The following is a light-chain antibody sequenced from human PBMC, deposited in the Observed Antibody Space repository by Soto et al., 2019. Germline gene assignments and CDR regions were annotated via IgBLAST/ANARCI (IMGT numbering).Light chain of an antibody. Sequence: DIQMTQSPSTLSASVGDRVAITCRASQTISNWLAWYQQRPGKAPKLLIYEASTLETGVPPRFSGSASGTEFTLTISSLQPDDYATYYCKQYNGTFGQGTKVEI. CDR3: KQYNGT. CDR1: QTISNW. V-gene: IGKV1-5*03. CDR2: EAS. J-gene: IGKJ1*01.